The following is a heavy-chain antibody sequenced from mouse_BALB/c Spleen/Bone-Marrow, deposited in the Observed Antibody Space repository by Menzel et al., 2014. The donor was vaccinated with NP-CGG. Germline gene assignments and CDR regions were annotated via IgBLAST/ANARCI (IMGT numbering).Heavy chain of an antibody. CDR3: TTDINLDNDGAGTMDY. Sequence: EVQREESGGGLVQPGGSLRLSCATSGFTFTDFYMSWVRQPPGKALEWLGFIRNKACGDTTDDSASGKGRFTISRDNSQRVCYLQMNTLRAEDSVSYYCTTDINLDNDGAGTMDYWGQGTSVTVSS. CDR2: IRNKACGDTT. V-gene: IGHV7-3*02. J-gene: IGHJ4*01. CDR1: GFTFTDFY. D-gene: IGHD4-1*01.